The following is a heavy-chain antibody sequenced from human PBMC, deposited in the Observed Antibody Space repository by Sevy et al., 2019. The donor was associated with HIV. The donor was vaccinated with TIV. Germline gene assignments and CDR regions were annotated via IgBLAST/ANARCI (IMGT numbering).Heavy chain of an antibody. Sequence: GGSLRLSCAASGFTFSSYAMSWVRQAPGKGLEWVSAISGSGGSTYYADSVKGRFTISRDNSKNTLYLQMNSLRAEDTAVYYCATDYYDSSGYSPFIDYWGQGTLVTVSS. CDR1: GFTFSSYA. D-gene: IGHD3-22*01. J-gene: IGHJ4*02. CDR2: ISGSGGST. CDR3: ATDYYDSSGYSPFIDY. V-gene: IGHV3-23*01.